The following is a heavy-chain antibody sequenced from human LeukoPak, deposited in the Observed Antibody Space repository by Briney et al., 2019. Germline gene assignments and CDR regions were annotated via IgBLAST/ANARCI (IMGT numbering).Heavy chain of an antibody. D-gene: IGHD6-6*01. CDR2: INPNSGGT. V-gene: IGHV1-2*02. CDR1: GYTFTGYY. CDR3: ASHSPRSSSSGLLDY. Sequence: GASVKVSCKASGYTFTGYYMHWVRQAPGQGLEWMGWINPNSGGTNCAQKFQGRVTMTRDTSISTAYMELSRLRSEDTAVYYCASHSPRSSSSGLLDYWGQGTLVTVSS. J-gene: IGHJ4*02.